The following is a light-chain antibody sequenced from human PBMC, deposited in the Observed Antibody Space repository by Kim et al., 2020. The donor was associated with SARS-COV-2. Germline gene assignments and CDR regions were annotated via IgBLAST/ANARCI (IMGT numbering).Light chain of an antibody. Sequence: ASVGDRVTITCRASQSISTYLNWYQQKPGKAPKLLIYATSTFQSGVPSRFSGSGTGTDFALTISSLQPEDFATYYCQQHYRTPLTFGGGTKVDIK. CDR3: QQHYRTPLT. J-gene: IGKJ4*01. CDR1: QSISTY. CDR2: ATS. V-gene: IGKV1-39*01.